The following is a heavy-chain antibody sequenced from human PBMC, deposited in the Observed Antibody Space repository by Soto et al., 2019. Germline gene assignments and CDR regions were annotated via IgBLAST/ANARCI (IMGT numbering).Heavy chain of an antibody. Sequence: QVQLVQSGAEVKKPGASVKVSCKASGYTFTGYYMHWVRQAPGQGLEWMGWINPNSGGTNYAQKFQGWVTMTRDTSISTAYLDLRTLGSADTSLYYCAREFEKAVAGPVRYFDYWGQGTLVTVSS. D-gene: IGHD6-19*01. J-gene: IGHJ4*02. CDR3: AREFEKAVAGPVRYFDY. CDR1: GYTFTGYY. V-gene: IGHV1-2*04. CDR2: INPNSGGT.